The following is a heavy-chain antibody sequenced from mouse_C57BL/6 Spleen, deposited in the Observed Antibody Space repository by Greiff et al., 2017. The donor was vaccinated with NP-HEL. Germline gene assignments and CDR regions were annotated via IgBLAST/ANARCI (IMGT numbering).Heavy chain of an antibody. CDR3: ARREITTVVATDAMDY. D-gene: IGHD1-1*01. CDR2: ISSGSSTI. Sequence: EVQVVESGGGLVKPGGSLKLSCAASGFTFSDYGMHWVRQAPEKGLEWVAYISSGSSTIYYADTVKGRFTISRDNAKNTLFLQMTSLRSEDTAMYYCARREITTVVATDAMDYWGQGTSVTVSS. J-gene: IGHJ4*01. CDR1: GFTFSDYG. V-gene: IGHV5-17*01.